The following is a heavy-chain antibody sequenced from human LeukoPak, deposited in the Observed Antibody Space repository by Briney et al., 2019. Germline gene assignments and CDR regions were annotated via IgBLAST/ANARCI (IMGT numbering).Heavy chain of an antibody. V-gene: IGHV4-39*07. CDR2: IYYSGST. CDR3: ARGGYYYGSASRYYFDF. Sequence: SETLSLTCTVSGGSISSSSYYWGWIRQPPGKGLEWIGSIYYSGSTNYNPSLKSRVSISVDTAKNQFSLKLRSVTAADTAAYKCARGGYYYGSASRYYFDFWGQGTLVTVSS. D-gene: IGHD3-10*01. J-gene: IGHJ4*02. CDR1: GGSISSSSYY.